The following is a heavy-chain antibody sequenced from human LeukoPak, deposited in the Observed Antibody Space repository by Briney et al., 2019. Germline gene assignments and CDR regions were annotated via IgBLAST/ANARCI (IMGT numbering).Heavy chain of an antibody. J-gene: IGHJ4*02. D-gene: IGHD3-22*01. V-gene: IGHV4-39*07. Sequence: SETLSLTCTVSGGSISSSSYYWGWIRQPPGKGLEWIGSIYYSGSTYYNPSLKSRVTISVDTSKNQFSLKLSSVTAADTAVYYCAREGSDSSGYAYYFDYWGQGTLVTVSS. CDR3: AREGSDSSGYAYYFDY. CDR2: IYYSGST. CDR1: GGSISSSSYY.